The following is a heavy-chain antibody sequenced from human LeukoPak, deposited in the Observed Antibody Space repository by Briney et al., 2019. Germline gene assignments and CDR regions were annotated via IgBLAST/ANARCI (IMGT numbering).Heavy chain of an antibody. D-gene: IGHD3-10*01. CDR3: AKDSITMVRGGNYFDY. CDR2: IRYDGSNK. CDR1: GFTFGDYA. Sequence: GGSLRLSCTASGFTFGDYAMSWVRQAPGKGLEWVAFIRYDGSNKYYADSVKGRFTISRDNSKNTLYLQMNSLRAEDTAVYYCAKDSITMVRGGNYFDYWGQGTLVTVSS. V-gene: IGHV3-30*02. J-gene: IGHJ4*02.